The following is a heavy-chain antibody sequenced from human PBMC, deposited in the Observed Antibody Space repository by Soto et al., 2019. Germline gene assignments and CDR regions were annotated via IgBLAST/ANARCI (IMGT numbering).Heavy chain of an antibody. Sequence: VQLVESGGGVVQPGTSLRLSCAASGFRFKSFVMHWVRQAPGKGLEWVAFTSYDGNNKDYGDSVKGRFTVSRDNSQNTLHLQMDFLRPEDTALYYCARWGTTWGFDLWGQGTLVSVSS. CDR3: ARWGTTWGFDL. V-gene: IGHV3-30*19. CDR1: GFRFKSFV. J-gene: IGHJ4*02. CDR2: TSYDGNNK. D-gene: IGHD1-1*01.